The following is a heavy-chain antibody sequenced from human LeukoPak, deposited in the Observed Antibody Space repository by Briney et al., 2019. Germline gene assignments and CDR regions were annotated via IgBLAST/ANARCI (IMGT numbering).Heavy chain of an antibody. D-gene: IGHD2-2*01. J-gene: IGHJ6*04. Sequence: GRSLRLSCAASGFTFSSYAMHWVRQAPGKGLEGVAVISYDGSNKYYADSVKGRFTISRDNSKNTLYLQMNSLRAEDTAVYYCAKDIVVVPAARGYYYYYGMDVWGKGTTVTVSS. CDR1: GFTFSSYA. CDR3: AKDIVVVPAARGYYYYYGMDV. CDR2: ISYDGSNK. V-gene: IGHV3-30*04.